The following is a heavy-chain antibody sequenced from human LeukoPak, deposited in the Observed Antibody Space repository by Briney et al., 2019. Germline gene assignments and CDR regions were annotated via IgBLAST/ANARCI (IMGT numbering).Heavy chain of an antibody. J-gene: IGHJ5*02. CDR2: IKTDGSEK. D-gene: IGHD3-16*01. CDR3: ASQSFGWIDP. Sequence: GGSLRLSCVVSGFSFSTYWMSWVRQPPGKGLEWVANIKTDGSEKYYVDSVKGRFTISRDNAKNSLYLQMNSLRAEDTAVYHCASQSFGWIDPWGQGTLVTVSS. CDR1: GFSFSTYW. V-gene: IGHV3-7*02.